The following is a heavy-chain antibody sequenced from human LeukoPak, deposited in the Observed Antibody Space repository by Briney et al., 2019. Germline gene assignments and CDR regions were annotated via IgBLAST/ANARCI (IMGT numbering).Heavy chain of an antibody. J-gene: IGHJ2*01. D-gene: IGHD6-13*01. CDR1: RGSPRGDY. Sequence: PSETLSLTRMVSRGSPRGDYSSWIPPPPRRGLEWVGYIYFVGSTTYTPSLKSPVTISVDTSKNQFCMKLISVTAADASVYYCESVYYSTSYDYWYFDLWGRGTLVTVSS. V-gene: IGHV4-59*01. CDR3: ESVYYSTSYDYWYFDL. CDR2: IYFVGST.